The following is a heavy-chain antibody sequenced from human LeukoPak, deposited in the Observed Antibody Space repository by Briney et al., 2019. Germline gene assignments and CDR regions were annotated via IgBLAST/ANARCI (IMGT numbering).Heavy chain of an antibody. J-gene: IGHJ4*02. CDR1: GYTFTSYG. V-gene: IGHV1-18*04. Sequence: ASVKVSCKASGYTFTSYGISWVRRAPGQGLEWMGWISAYNGNTNYAQKLQGRVTMTTDTSTSTAYMELRSLRSDDTAVYYCARDRFRYCSGGSCYHFDYWGQGTLVTVSS. D-gene: IGHD2-15*01. CDR2: ISAYNGNT. CDR3: ARDRFRYCSGGSCYHFDY.